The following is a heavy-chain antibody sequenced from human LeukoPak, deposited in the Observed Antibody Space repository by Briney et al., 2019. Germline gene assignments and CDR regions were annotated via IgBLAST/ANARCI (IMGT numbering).Heavy chain of an antibody. V-gene: IGHV4-61*02. CDR2: IYTIGST. D-gene: IGHD3-22*01. J-gene: IGHJ3*02. Sequence: PSETLSLTCTVSGGSISSGSYYWSWIRQPAGKGLEWIGRIYTIGSTNYNPSLKSRVTISVDTSKNQFSLKLSSVTAADTAVYYCARDLIKLYDSSGYYFLDAFDIWGQGTMVTVSS. CDR1: GGSISSGSYY. CDR3: ARDLIKLYDSSGYYFLDAFDI.